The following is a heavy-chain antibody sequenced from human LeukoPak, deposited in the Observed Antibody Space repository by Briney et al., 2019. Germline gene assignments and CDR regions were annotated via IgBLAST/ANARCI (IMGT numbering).Heavy chain of an antibody. Sequence: GRSLRLSCAASGFTFSSYAMHWVRQAPGKGLEWVVVISYDGSNKYYADSVKGRFTISRDNSKNTLYLQMNSLRVEDTAVYYCAPEGDGYILFDYWGQGTLVTVSS. D-gene: IGHD5-24*01. CDR2: ISYDGSNK. CDR1: GFTFSSYA. CDR3: APEGDGYILFDY. V-gene: IGHV3-30-3*01. J-gene: IGHJ4*02.